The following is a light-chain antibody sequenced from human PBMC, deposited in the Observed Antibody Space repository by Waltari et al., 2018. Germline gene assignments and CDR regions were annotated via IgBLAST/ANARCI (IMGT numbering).Light chain of an antibody. CDR2: GAS. J-gene: IGKJ2*01. V-gene: IGKV4-1*01. CDR3: QQYYSTPYT. Sequence: DIVMTQSPDSLAVSLGERATINCRSGQSVLSSSNNKNYLAWYQQKLGQPPKLLIYGASTRESGVPDRFNGSGSGTDFTLTISSLQAEDVAVYYCQQYYSTPYTFGQGTKLEIK. CDR1: QSVLSSSNNKNY.